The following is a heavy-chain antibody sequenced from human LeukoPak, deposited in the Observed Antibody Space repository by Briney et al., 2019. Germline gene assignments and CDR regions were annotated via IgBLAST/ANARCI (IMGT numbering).Heavy chain of an antibody. CDR1: GGSISSSSYY. CDR2: IYYSGST. V-gene: IGHV4-39*07. D-gene: IGHD3-22*01. CDR3: ASATMIVVVPGFDY. Sequence: SETLSLTCTISGGSISSSSYYWGWIRQPPGKGLEWIGSIYYSGSTYYNPSLKSRVTISVDTSKNQFSLKLSSVTAADTAVYYCASATMIVVVPGFDYWGQGTLVTVSS. J-gene: IGHJ4*02.